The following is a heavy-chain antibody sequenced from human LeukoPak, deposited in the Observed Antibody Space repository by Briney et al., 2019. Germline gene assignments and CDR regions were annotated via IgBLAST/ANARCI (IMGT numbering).Heavy chain of an antibody. J-gene: IGHJ5*02. D-gene: IGHD1-1*01. V-gene: IGHV5-51*01. Sequence: GESLKISCKGSGYSFTSYWIGWVRQTPGKGLEWMGIISLSNSDTRYSPSFQGQVTISADKSIGTAYMEWTSLKASDTAMYYCATALGGTTNWNHWGQGTLVTVSS. CDR2: ISLSNSDT. CDR3: ATALGGTTNWNH. CDR1: GYSFTSYW.